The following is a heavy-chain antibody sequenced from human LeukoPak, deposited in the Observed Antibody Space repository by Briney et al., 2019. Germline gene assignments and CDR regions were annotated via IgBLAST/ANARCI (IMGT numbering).Heavy chain of an antibody. J-gene: IGHJ5*02. V-gene: IGHV1-2*06. CDR3: ARDESGHWFDP. CDR2: INPHSGDT. CDR1: GYRFTGYY. Sequence: ASVKVSCKASGYRFTGYYIHWVRQAPGQGLEWMGRINPHSGDTTYAQKFHSRVTLTTDTSISTAYMELGRLRYDDTAVYYCARDESGHWFDPWGQGSLVTVSS.